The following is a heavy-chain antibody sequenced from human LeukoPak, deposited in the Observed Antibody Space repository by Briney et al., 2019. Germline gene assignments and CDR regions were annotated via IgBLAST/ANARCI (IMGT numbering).Heavy chain of an antibody. V-gene: IGHV3-7*01. CDR2: IKQDGSEK. J-gene: IGHJ3*02. CDR1: GFTFSYHW. CDR3: ARERVPRFYYGSGNLAGAAFGI. Sequence: PGGSLRLSCAASGFTFSYHWMSWVRQAPGKGLEWVANIKQDGSEKYYVDSVKGRFTISRDNAKNSLYLQMNSLRAEDTAVYYCARERVPRFYYGSGNLAGAAFGIWGQGTMVTVSS. D-gene: IGHD3-10*01.